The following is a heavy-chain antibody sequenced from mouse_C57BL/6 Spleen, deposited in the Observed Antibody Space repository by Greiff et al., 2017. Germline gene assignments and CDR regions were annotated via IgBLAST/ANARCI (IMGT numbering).Heavy chain of an antibody. CDR2: IYYRGTI. CDR1: GISITTGNYR. J-gene: IGHJ2*01. V-gene: IGHV3-5*01. Sequence: EVKLLESGPGLVKPSQTVFITCTVTGISITTGNYRWSWIRQFPGNKLEWIGYIYYRGTITYHQFLTSPTPIPRAPTKHLFFLEMNSWTAEDTATFYCGREGGAFDYWGKGTTLTVSS. CDR3: GREGGAFDY.